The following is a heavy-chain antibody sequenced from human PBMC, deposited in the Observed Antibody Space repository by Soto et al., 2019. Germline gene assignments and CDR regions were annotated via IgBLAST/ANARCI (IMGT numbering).Heavy chain of an antibody. Sequence: GGSLRLSCAASGFTFSSYGMHWVRQAPGKGLEWVAVISYDGSNKYYADSVKGRFTISRDNSKNTLYLQMNSLRAEDTAVYYCAKHPHSSGHHSFDYWGQGTLVTVSS. V-gene: IGHV3-30*18. CDR2: ISYDGSNK. D-gene: IGHD6-19*01. J-gene: IGHJ4*02. CDR1: GFTFSSYG. CDR3: AKHPHSSGHHSFDY.